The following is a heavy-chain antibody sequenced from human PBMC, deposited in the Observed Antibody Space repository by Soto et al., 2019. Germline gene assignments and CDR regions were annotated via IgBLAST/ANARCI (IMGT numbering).Heavy chain of an antibody. V-gene: IGHV3-15*01. Sequence: GGSLRLSCAASGFTFSSYAMHWVRQAPGKGLEWVGRIKSKTDGGARDYAAPVKGRLSISRDDSKNTLYLQMNSLRAEDTAVYYCVEGWNDFWGQGTLVTVSS. D-gene: IGHD1-1*01. CDR1: GFTFSSYA. J-gene: IGHJ4*02. CDR2: IKSKTDGGAR. CDR3: VEGWNDF.